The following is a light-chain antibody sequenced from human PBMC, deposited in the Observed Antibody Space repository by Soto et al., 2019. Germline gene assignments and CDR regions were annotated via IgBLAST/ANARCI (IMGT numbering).Light chain of an antibody. V-gene: IGKV3-15*01. Sequence: DIVMTQSPATLSVSPGERATLSCRASLTVSTNLAWYQQKPGQAPRLLIYYTSTRATGIPARFSGSGSGKEFTLTITSLQSEDSAVYYCQQRSNWPRFTFGPGTKVDIK. CDR1: LTVSTN. J-gene: IGKJ3*01. CDR3: QQRSNWPRFT. CDR2: YTS.